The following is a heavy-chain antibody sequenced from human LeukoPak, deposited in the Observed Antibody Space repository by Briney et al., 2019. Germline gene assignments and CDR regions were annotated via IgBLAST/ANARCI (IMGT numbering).Heavy chain of an antibody. Sequence: GESLRLSCAASGFTFSSYAMSWVRQAPGKGLEWVANIKQDGSEKYYVDSVKGRFTISRDNAKNSLYLQMNSLRAEDTAVYYCANTLHSYCGGDCLGYWGQGTLVTVSS. CDR1: GFTFSSYA. J-gene: IGHJ4*02. CDR2: IKQDGSEK. CDR3: ANTLHSYCGGDCLGY. D-gene: IGHD2-21*02. V-gene: IGHV3-7*01.